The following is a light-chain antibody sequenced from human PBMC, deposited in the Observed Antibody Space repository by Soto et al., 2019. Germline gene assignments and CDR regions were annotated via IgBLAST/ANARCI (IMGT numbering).Light chain of an antibody. CDR1: QSVSSY. Sequence: IVMTQSPATLSVSPGERATLSCRASQSVSSYLAWYQQKPGQAPRLLVFGASSRATGVPDRFSGSGSGTDFTLTISGLEPEDFALYYCQQYHNSPLTFGHGTKVDIK. J-gene: IGKJ1*01. CDR3: QQYHNSPLT. CDR2: GAS. V-gene: IGKV3-20*01.